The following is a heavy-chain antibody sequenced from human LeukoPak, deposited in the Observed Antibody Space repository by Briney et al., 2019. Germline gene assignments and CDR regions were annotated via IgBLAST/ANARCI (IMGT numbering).Heavy chain of an antibody. J-gene: IGHJ5*02. D-gene: IGHD3-3*01. Sequence: SSETLSLTCSVSDRAISTYYWNWIRQVPGKGLEWFGFIYYGGITNYNPSLKSRVTLSIDTSKSQFSLKLTSVTAADTAVYYCASGTIFGVISSCPFQSWGQGTQVTVSP. CDR1: DRAISTYY. V-gene: IGHV4-59*01. CDR3: ASGTIFGVISSCPFQS. CDR2: IYYGGIT.